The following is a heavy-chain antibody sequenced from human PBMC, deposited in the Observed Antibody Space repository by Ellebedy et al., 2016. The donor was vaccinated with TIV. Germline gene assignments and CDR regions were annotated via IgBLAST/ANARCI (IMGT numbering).Heavy chain of an antibody. D-gene: IGHD6-13*01. Sequence: GESLKISXAASGFTFSIYTMTWVRQAPGKGLEWVSSFTSSGDRANYADSVKGRFTVSRDNSKNTLYLQMNSLRAEDTAVYYCAKDRVTVVGTGWVDYWGQGTLVTVSS. J-gene: IGHJ4*02. CDR2: FTSSGDRA. CDR3: AKDRVTVVGTGWVDY. V-gene: IGHV3-23*01. CDR1: GFTFSIYT.